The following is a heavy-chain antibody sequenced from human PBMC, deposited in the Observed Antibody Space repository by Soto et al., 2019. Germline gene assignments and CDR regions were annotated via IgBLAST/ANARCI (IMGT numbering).Heavy chain of an antibody. Sequence: QVQLVESGGGVVQPGRSLRLSCAASGFTFSSYGMHWVRQAPGKGLEWVAVIWHDGSNKYYADSVKGRFTISRDNSKNALYLQMNSLRAEDTVVYYGESSSGWIEYWGQGTRVTVST. J-gene: IGHJ4*02. CDR2: IWHDGSNK. CDR1: GFTFSSYG. V-gene: IGHV3-33*01. CDR3: ESSSGWIEY. D-gene: IGHD6-19*01.